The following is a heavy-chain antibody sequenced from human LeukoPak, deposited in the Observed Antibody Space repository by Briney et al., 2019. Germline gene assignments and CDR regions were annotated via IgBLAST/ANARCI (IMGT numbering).Heavy chain of an antibody. J-gene: IGHJ4*02. CDR1: GFTFSSYA. Sequence: TGGSLRLSCAASGFTFSSYAMSWVRQAPGKGLEWVSTISGSGDSTYFADSVKGRFTISRDNAKNTLYLQMNSLRAEDTAVYYCARGTYDYWGQGTLVTVSS. V-gene: IGHV3-23*01. CDR3: ARGTYDY. CDR2: ISGSGDST.